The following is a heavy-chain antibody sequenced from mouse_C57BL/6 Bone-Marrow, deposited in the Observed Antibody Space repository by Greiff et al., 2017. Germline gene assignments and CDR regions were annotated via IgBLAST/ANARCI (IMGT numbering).Heavy chain of an antibody. Sequence: QVQLKESGAELVKPGASVKLSCKASGYTFTSYWMHWVKQRPGQGLEWIGMIHPNSGSTNYNEKFKSKATLTVDKSSSTAYMQLSSLTSEDSAVYYCARDYGSSGYFDVWGTGTTVTVSS. CDR2: IHPNSGST. V-gene: IGHV1-64*01. D-gene: IGHD1-1*01. J-gene: IGHJ1*03. CDR1: GYTFTSYW. CDR3: ARDYGSSGYFDV.